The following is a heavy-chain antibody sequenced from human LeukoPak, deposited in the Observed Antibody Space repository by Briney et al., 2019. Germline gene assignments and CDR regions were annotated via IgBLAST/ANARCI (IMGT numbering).Heavy chain of an antibody. CDR3: AKVRRLLYNYFDY. V-gene: IGHV3-23*01. D-gene: IGHD3-3*01. CDR1: GFTFSSYA. CDR2: ISGSGGST. J-gene: IGHJ4*02. Sequence: GGSLRLSCAASGFTFSSYAMSWVRQAPGNGLEWVSAISGSGGSTYYADSVKGRFTISRDNSKNTLYLQMNSLRAEDTAVYYCAKVRRLLYNYFDYWGQGTLVTVSS.